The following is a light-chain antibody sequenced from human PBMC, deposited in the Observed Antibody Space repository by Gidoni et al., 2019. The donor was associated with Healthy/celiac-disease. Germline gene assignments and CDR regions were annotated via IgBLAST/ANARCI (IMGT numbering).Light chain of an antibody. CDR1: QGSSNS. CDR3: QQYYSTRYT. CDR2: AAS. J-gene: IGKJ2*01. Sequence: DIQMTQSPSSLSASVGDRVTITCRASQGSSNSFAWYQQKPGKAPKLLLYAASRLESGVPSSFSGSGSGTDYTLTISSLQPEDFATYYCQQYYSTRYTFGQGTKLEIK. V-gene: IGKV1-NL1*01.